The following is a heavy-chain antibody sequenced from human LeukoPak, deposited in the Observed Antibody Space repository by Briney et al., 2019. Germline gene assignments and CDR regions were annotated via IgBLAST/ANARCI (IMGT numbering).Heavy chain of an antibody. J-gene: IGHJ3*02. Sequence: GESLRLSCAASGFTFSSYAMHWVRQAPGKGLEYVSAISSNGGSTYYANSVKGRFTISRDNSKNTLYLQMNSLRAEDTAVYYCTRDTLYCSGGYCYHDIWGQGTMVTVSS. D-gene: IGHD2-15*01. CDR2: ISSNGGST. V-gene: IGHV3-64*01. CDR1: GFTFSSYA. CDR3: TRDTLYCSGGYCYHDI.